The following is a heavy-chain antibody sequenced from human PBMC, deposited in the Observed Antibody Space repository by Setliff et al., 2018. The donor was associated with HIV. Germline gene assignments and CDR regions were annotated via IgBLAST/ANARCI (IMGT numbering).Heavy chain of an antibody. CDR1: GGSISSGDYF. J-gene: IGHJ6*02. V-gene: IGHV4-30-4*08. D-gene: IGHD2-21*01. CDR2: IYYSGSA. CDR3: VRLLTAVRGYYYGFDV. Sequence: PSETLSLTCTVSGGSISSGDYFLSWIRQAPGKGLEWIGCIYYSGSAYYNPSLQRRVTISVDTSKNQVSLKLNSMTAADTAVYFCVRLLTAVRGYYYGFDVWGQGTTVTVSS.